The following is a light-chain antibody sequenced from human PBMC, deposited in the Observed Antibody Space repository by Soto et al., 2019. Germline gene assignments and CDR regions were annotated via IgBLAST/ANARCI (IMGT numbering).Light chain of an antibody. CDR2: AAS. J-gene: IGKJ1*01. V-gene: IGKV1-17*01. CDR1: QGIGDA. Sequence: DIQMSQSPSSLSASVGDRVTITCRASQGIGDALGWYQQKPGKAPKRLIYAASSLQSGVPSRFSGSGSGTDFTLTISSLQPEDFAVYYCQQYNNWPRTFGQGTKVDIK. CDR3: QQYNNWPRT.